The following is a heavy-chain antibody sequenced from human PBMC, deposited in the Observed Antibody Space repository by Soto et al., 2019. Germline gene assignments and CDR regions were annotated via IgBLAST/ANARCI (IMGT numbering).Heavy chain of an antibody. J-gene: IGHJ3*02. D-gene: IGHD6-13*01. Sequence: GGSLRLSCAASGFTFSSYSMNWVRQAPGKGLEWVSYISSSSSTIYYADSVKGRFTISRDNAKNSLYLQMNSLRAEDTAVYYCARERMRAAAGYDAFDIWGQGTIVTVSS. CDR1: GFTFSSYS. CDR3: ARERMRAAAGYDAFDI. CDR2: ISSSSSTI. V-gene: IGHV3-48*01.